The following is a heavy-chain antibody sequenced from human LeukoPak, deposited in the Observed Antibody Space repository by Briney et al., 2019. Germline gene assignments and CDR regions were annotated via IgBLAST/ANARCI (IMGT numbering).Heavy chain of an antibody. CDR2: IYTSGST. CDR1: GGSISSGSYY. V-gene: IGHV4-61*02. CDR3: ARHCIAAAGGWFDP. J-gene: IGHJ5*02. D-gene: IGHD6-13*01. Sequence: NPSETLSLTCTVSGGSISSGSYYWSWIRQPAGKGLEWIGRIYTSGSTNYNPSLKSRVTISVDTSKNQFSLKLSSVTAADTAVYYCARHCIAAAGGWFDPWGQGTLVTVSS.